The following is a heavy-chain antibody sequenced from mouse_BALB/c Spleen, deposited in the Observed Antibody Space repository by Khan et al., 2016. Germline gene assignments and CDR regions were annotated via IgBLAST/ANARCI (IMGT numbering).Heavy chain of an antibody. Sequence: QIQLVQSGPELKKPGETVKISCKASGFTFTDYSLHWVKQAPGKGLKWMGGIKTETGEPTYADDFKGRFAFSLETSASTAYLQINNLKSEDTASYFCASRGRWYFDVWGAGTTVTVSS. CDR2: IKTETGEP. CDR1: GFTFTDYS. V-gene: IGHV9-2-1*01. CDR3: ASRGRWYFDV. J-gene: IGHJ1*01.